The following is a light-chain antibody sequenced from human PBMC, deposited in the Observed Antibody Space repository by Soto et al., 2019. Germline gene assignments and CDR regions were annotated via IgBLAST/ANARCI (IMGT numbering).Light chain of an antibody. Sequence: QSALTQPRSVSGSPGQSVTISCTGTSNDVGDYNYVSWYQQHPDKAPKLMIYDVSKRPSGVPDRFSGSKSGNTASLTISGLQAEDEADYFCCSYAGSSSFRVLFGGGTQLTVL. J-gene: IGLJ2*01. CDR1: SNDVGDYNY. CDR2: DVS. CDR3: CSYAGSSSFRVL. V-gene: IGLV2-11*01.